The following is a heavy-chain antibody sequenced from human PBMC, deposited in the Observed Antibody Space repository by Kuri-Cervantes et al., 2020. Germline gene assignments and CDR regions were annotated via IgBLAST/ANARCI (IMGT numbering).Heavy chain of an antibody. Sequence: GESLKISCRDSEYSFTTSWIAWVRQMPGKGLEWMGIIYPADSDTRYSPSFQGQVTISADKSSSTAYLQWRSLKASDTAMYYCARRNTVVRGVITYMDVWGKGTTVTVSS. CDR2: IYPADSDT. CDR3: ARRNTVVRGVITYMDV. V-gene: IGHV5-51*01. D-gene: IGHD3-10*01. CDR1: EYSFTTSW. J-gene: IGHJ6*03.